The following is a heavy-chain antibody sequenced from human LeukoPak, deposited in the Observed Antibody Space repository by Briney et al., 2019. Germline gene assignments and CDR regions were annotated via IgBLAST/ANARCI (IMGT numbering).Heavy chain of an antibody. CDR3: ARETTASGNFFDS. Sequence: PGGSLRLSCAASGFTFSNHWMHWVRQTPGKGLVWVSRIRSDGGTIDYADSVRGRFTISRDNAKNTLSLQMNSLRAEDTAVYYCARETTASGNFFDSWGQGTLDTVSS. CDR2: IRSDGGTI. V-gene: IGHV3-74*01. CDR1: GFTFSNHW. J-gene: IGHJ4*02. D-gene: IGHD3-10*01.